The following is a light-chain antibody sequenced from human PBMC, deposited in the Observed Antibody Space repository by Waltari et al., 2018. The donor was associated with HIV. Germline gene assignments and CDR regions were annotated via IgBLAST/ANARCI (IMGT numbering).Light chain of an antibody. CDR1: RSDVGSYNL. CDR3: CSYAGSSTSVV. CDR2: EFN. Sequence: QSALTQSASVSGSPGQSITLPCTGTRSDVGSYNLAPRYQHHPCKAPKLMIYEFNKRPSGVSNRFSGSKSGNTASLTISGLQAEDEADYYCCSYAGSSTSVVFGGGTKLTVL. V-gene: IGLV2-23*02. J-gene: IGLJ2*01.